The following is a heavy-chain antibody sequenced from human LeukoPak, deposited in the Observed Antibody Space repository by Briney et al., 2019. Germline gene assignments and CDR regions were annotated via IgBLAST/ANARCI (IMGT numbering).Heavy chain of an antibody. CDR2: ISGSGGST. V-gene: IGHV3-23*01. J-gene: IGHJ4*02. Sequence: GGSLRLSCAASGFTFSSYAMSWVRQAPGKGLEWVSAISGSGGSTYYADSVKGRFTISRDNSKNMLYLQMNSLRAEDTAVYYCAKAGYGTAIRNAFDYWGQGTLVTVSS. D-gene: IGHD2-2*02. CDR1: GFTFSSYA. CDR3: AKAGYGTAIRNAFDY.